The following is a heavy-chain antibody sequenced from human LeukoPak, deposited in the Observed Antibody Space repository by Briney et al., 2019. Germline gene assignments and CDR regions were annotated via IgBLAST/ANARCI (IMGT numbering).Heavy chain of an antibody. J-gene: IGHJ3*02. V-gene: IGHV3-23*01. CDR1: GFTFSSYA. CDR3: ARNYYYDGDAFDI. D-gene: IGHD3-22*01. CDR2: ISGSGGST. Sequence: GGSLRLSCAASGFTFSSYAMSWVRQAPGKGLEWVSAISGSGGSTYYADSVKGRFTISRDNSKNTLYLQMNSLRAEDTAVYYCARNYYYDGDAFDIWGQGTMVTVSS.